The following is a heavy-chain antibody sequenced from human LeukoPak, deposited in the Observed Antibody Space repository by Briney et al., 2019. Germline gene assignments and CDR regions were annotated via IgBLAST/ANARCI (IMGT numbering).Heavy chain of an antibody. Sequence: GGSLRLSCAASGFTFSSYSMNWVRQAPGKGLEGVSSISSSSSYIYYADSVKGRFTISRDNAKNSLYLQMNSLRAEDTAVYYCARDADGIAAAGTWGQGTLVTVSS. CDR3: ARDADGIAAAGT. V-gene: IGHV3-21*01. J-gene: IGHJ5*02. CDR1: GFTFSSYS. D-gene: IGHD6-13*01. CDR2: ISSSSSYI.